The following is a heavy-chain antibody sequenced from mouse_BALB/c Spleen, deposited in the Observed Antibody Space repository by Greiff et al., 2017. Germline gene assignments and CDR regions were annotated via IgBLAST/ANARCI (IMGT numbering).Heavy chain of an antibody. V-gene: IGHV5-6-3*01. D-gene: IGHD2-2*01. CDR3: ARDLLWLRRVFDY. CDR2: INSNGGST. J-gene: IGHJ2*01. CDR1: GFTFSSYG. Sequence: EVKLVESGGGLVQPGGSLKLSCAASGFTFSSYGMSWVRQTPDKRLELVATINSNGGSTYYPDSVKGRFTISRDNAKNTLYLQMSSLKSEDTAMYYCARDLLWLRRVFDYWGQGTTLTVSS.